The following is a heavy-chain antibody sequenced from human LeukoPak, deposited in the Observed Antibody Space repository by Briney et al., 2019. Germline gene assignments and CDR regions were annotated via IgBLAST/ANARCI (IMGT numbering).Heavy chain of an antibody. D-gene: IGHD5-18*01. J-gene: IGHJ6*03. CDR3: ARESRQLRSPRDYYYYMDV. V-gene: IGHV3-53*01. CDR2: IYSGGST. Sequence: HPGGSLRLSCAASGFTFSSYWMSWVRQAPGKGLEWVSVIYSGGSTYYADSVKGRFTISRDNSKNTLYLQMNSLRAEDTAVYYCARESRQLRSPRDYYYYMDVWGKGTTVTVSS. CDR1: GFTFSSYW.